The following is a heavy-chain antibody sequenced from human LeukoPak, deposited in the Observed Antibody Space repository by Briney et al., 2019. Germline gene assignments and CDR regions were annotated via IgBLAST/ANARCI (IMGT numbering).Heavy chain of an antibody. Sequence: PGGSLRLSCAASGFIFSNNAMKWVRQAPGKGLEWVSGISGSGDSTYYADSVKGRFTISRDNSKNTLYLRMNSLRAEDTALYYCAKPHYDSITYPAWGQGTLVTVSS. D-gene: IGHD3-22*01. CDR1: GFIFSNNA. CDR2: ISGSGDST. V-gene: IGHV3-23*01. CDR3: AKPHYDSITYPA. J-gene: IGHJ5*02.